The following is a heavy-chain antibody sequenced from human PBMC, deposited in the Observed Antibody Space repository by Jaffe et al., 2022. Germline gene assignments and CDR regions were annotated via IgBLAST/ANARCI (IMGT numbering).Heavy chain of an antibody. CDR2: VSASGST. CDR3: ARANLIVYD. V-gene: IGHV4-61*02. J-gene: IGHJ4*02. CDR1: GDSISSGNYY. Sequence: QVQLQESGPGLVKPSQTLSLTCTVSGDSISSGNYYWSWIRQPAGQGLEWIGRVSASGSTNYNPFLKGRVTISVDTSKNQFSLKLTSVTAADTAVYYCARANLIVYDWGQGTLVTVSS. D-gene: IGHD2-8*01.